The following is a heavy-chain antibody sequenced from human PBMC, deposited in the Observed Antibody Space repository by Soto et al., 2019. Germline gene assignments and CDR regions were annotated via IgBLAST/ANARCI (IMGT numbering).Heavy chain of an antibody. V-gene: IGHV3-23*01. CDR3: AKGSFISGNSWYVKDRYNWFDP. Sequence: GGSLRLSCAASGFTFSSYAMSWVRQAPGKGLEWVSAISGSGGSTYYADSVKGRFTISRDNSKNTLYLQMNSLRAEDTAVYYCAKGSFISGNSWYVKDRYNWFDPWGQGTLVTVSS. D-gene: IGHD6-13*01. J-gene: IGHJ5*02. CDR2: ISGSGGST. CDR1: GFTFSSYA.